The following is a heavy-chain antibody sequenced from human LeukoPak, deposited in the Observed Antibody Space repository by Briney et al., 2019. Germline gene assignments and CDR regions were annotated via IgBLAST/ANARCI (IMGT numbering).Heavy chain of an antibody. CDR1: GYTFTSYG. D-gene: IGHD1-26*01. V-gene: IGHV1-18*01. J-gene: IGHJ4*02. CDR3: ARDFLPAGGSYSDY. Sequence: ASVKVSCKASGYTFTSYGIRWVRQAPGQGLEWMGWISAYNGNTNYAQKLQGRVTMTTDTSTSTAYMELRSLRSDDTAVYYCARDFLPAGGSYSDYWGQGTLVTVSS. CDR2: ISAYNGNT.